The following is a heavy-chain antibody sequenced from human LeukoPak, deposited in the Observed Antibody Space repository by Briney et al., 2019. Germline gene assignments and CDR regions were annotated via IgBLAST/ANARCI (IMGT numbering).Heavy chain of an antibody. V-gene: IGHV3-7*01. CDR2: IKPDGGEK. D-gene: IGHD2/OR15-2a*01. Sequence: TGGSLTLSCAASGFTFSSFWMGWVRQSPGKGLEWVANIKPDGGEKYYLDSAKGRFTISRDNAKNSLYLQLNSLRAEDTAVYYCATEGSGNYFYFFDYWGQGTLVTVSS. CDR3: ATEGSGNYFYFFDY. J-gene: IGHJ4*02. CDR1: GFTFSSFW.